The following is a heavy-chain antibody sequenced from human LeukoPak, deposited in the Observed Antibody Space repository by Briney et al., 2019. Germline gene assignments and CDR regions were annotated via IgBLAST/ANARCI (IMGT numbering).Heavy chain of an antibody. V-gene: IGHV3-21*01. CDR1: GFTFSSYS. D-gene: IGHD2-8*01. Sequence: PGGSLRLSCAASGFTFSSYSVNWVRQAPGKGLEWVSSISSSSSYIYYADSVKGRFTISRDNAKNTLYLQMNSLRADDTAVYYCARARLMNWFDPWGLGTLVIVSS. CDR2: ISSSSSYI. J-gene: IGHJ5*02. CDR3: ARARLMNWFDP.